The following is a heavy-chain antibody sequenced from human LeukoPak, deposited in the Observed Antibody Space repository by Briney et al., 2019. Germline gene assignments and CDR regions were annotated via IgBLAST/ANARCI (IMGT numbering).Heavy chain of an antibody. Sequence: GGSLRLSCAASGFTFSSYAMHWVRQAPGKGLEWVAVISYDGSNKYYADSVKGRFTISRDNSKNTLYLQMNSLRADDTAVYYCARLRGTVTGTDPFDYWGQGTLVTVSS. V-gene: IGHV3-30*04. CDR1: GFTFSSYA. D-gene: IGHD6-19*01. CDR3: ARLRGTVTGTDPFDY. CDR2: ISYDGSNK. J-gene: IGHJ4*02.